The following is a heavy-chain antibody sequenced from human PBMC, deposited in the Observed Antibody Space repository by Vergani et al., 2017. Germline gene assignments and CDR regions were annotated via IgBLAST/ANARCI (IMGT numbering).Heavy chain of an antibody. Sequence: QVQLVQSGAEVKKPGASVKVSCKVSGYTLTELSMHWVRQAPGKGLEWMGGFDPEDGETIYAQKFQGRVTMTEDTSTDTAYMELRSLRSDDTAVYYCARATGSNDFWSGYYDYYYYYMDVWGKGTTVTVSS. J-gene: IGHJ6*03. CDR2: FDPEDGET. CDR1: GYTLTELS. D-gene: IGHD3-3*01. CDR3: ARATGSNDFWSGYYDYYYYYMDV. V-gene: IGHV1-24*01.